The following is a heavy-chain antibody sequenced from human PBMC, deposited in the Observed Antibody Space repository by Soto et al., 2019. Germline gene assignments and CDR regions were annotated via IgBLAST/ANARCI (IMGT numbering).Heavy chain of an antibody. J-gene: IGHJ6*02. CDR3: ARVGQDYYYGMDV. V-gene: IGHV3-11*01. CDR2: ISSSTGTI. CDR1: GFTFSDYY. Sequence: QVQLVESGGGLVKPGGSLRLSCAASGFTFSDYYMSWIRQAPGKGLEWVSYISSSTGTIYYVDSVKGRFTISRDNVKDSLYLQMNSLRAEDTAVYYCARVGQDYYYGMDVWGQGTTVTVSS.